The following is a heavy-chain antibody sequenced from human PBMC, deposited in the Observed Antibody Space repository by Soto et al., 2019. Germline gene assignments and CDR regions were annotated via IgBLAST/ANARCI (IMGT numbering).Heavy chain of an antibody. D-gene: IGHD3-10*01. CDR1: GGTFSSYT. CDR3: ALLYYYGSGSDFDY. J-gene: IGHJ4*02. V-gene: IGHV1-69*02. Sequence: QVQLVQSGAEVKKPGSSVKVSCKASGGTFSSYTISWVRQAPGQGLEWMGRIIPILGIANYAQKFQGRVTITADKSTSTAYMELSCLRSEDTAVYYCALLYYYGSGSDFDYWGQGTLVTVSS. CDR2: IIPILGIA.